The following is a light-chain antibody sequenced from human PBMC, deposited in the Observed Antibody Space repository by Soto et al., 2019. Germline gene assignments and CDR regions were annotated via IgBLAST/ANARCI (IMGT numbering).Light chain of an antibody. J-gene: IGLJ2*01. Sequence: QSALTQPASVSGSPGQSITISCTGSSRDVGGYNYVSWYQQHPGKAPKLMIYEVSNRPSGISNRFSGSKSGNTASLTLSGLQAEDEADYYCSSYTSSSTLVFGGGTQLTVL. V-gene: IGLV2-14*01. CDR3: SSYTSSSTLV. CDR2: EVS. CDR1: SRDVGGYNY.